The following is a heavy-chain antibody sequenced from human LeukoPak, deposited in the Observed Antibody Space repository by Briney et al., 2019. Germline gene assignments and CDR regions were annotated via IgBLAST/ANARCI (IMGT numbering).Heavy chain of an antibody. V-gene: IGHV3-7*01. CDR2: INQGGGDK. D-gene: IGHD6-19*01. CDR3: VRDHSTGGSGWYYDS. J-gene: IGHJ5*01. CDR1: GFTFSGHW. Sequence: GGSLRLSCAASGFTFSGHWMSWVRQAPGKGLEWVANINQGGGDKYYVDSVKGRFTISRDNANNLLYLQMNSLRGEDTAVYYCVRDHSTGGSGWYYDSWGQGTLLTVSS.